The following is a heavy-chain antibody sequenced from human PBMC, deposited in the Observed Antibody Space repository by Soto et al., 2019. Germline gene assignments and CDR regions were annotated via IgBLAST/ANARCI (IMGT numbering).Heavy chain of an antibody. V-gene: IGHV4-39*01. Sequence: QLQLQESGPGLVKPSETLSLTCSVSGGSISSRTFWWAWIRQPPGKGLEWIGDMYYSGSSYSSPSLKSRVTLSVDTSKNPLSLKLNAVTAADTAVYYCARNPRDDYNYGGSGIFDYWGQGTLVTVSS. CDR1: GGSISSRTFW. J-gene: IGHJ4*02. CDR3: ARNPRDDYNYGGSGIFDY. CDR2: MYYSGSS. D-gene: IGHD4-4*01.